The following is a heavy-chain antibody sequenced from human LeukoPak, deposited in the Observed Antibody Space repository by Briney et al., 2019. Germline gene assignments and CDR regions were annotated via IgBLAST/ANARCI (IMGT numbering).Heavy chain of an antibody. J-gene: IGHJ6*03. D-gene: IGHD6-6*01. CDR3: ARGYSSSSTLYYYYYYMDV. CDR2: IYTSGST. Sequence: SETLSLTCTVSGGSISSGSSYWSWIRQPAGKGLEWIGRIYTSGSTNYNPSLKSRVTISVDTSKNQFSLKLSSVTAEDTAVYYCARGYSSSSTLYYYYYYMDVWGKGTTVTVSS. CDR1: GGSISSGSSY. V-gene: IGHV4-61*02.